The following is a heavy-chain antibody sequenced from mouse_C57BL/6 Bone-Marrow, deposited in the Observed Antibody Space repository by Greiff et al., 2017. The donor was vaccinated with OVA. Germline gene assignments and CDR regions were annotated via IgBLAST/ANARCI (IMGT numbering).Heavy chain of an antibody. Sequence: VQLQQSGPELVKPGASVKISCKASGYTFTDYYMNWVKQSHGKSLEWIGDINPNNGGTSYNQKFKGKATLTVDKSSSTAYMELRSLTSEDSAVYYCASSYYGSSYWYFDVWGTGTTVTVSS. J-gene: IGHJ1*03. V-gene: IGHV1-26*01. CDR1: GYTFTDYY. CDR2: INPNNGGT. D-gene: IGHD1-1*01. CDR3: ASSYYGSSYWYFDV.